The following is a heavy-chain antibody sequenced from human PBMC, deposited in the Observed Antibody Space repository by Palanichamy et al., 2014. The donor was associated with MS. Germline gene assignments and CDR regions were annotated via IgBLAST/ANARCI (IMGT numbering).Heavy chain of an antibody. CDR1: LHLYQLR. CDR3: ASWGPIAAAGEGETHFDY. D-gene: IGHD6-13*01. J-gene: IGHJ4*02. V-gene: IGHV1-18*04. CDR2: ISAYNGNT. Sequence: QVQLVQSGAEVKKPGAVSEGLLQGFWLHLYQLRYQLGATGPGQGLGWMGWISAYNGNTNYAQKLQGRVTMTTDTSTSTAYMELRSLRSDDTAVYYCASWGPIAAAGEGETHFDYWGQGTLVTVSS.